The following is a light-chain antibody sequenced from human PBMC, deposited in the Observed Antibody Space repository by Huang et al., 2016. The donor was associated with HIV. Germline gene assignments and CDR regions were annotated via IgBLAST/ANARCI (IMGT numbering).Light chain of an antibody. J-gene: IGKJ1*01. CDR2: AAS. V-gene: IGKV1-NL1*01. Sequence: DIQMTQSPSSLSASVGDRVTITCRASQGISNSLAWYKQKPGKAPKLLLYAASRLESWVPSRFSGSGSGTDYTLTISSLQPADFATYYCQQYYSTLRTFGQGTKVEIK. CDR3: QQYYSTLRT. CDR1: QGISNS.